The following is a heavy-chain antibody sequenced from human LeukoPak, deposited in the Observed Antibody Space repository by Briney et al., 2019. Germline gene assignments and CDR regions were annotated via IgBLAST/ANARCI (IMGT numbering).Heavy chain of an antibody. J-gene: IGHJ4*02. CDR1: GGSISSYY. CDR2: IYYSGST. Sequence: PSETLSLTCTVSGGSISSYYWSWIRQPPGKGLEWIGYIYYSGSTNYNPSLKSRVTISVDTSKNQFPLKLSSVTAADTAVYYCARGRNDVVRGIDYWGQGTLVTVSS. D-gene: IGHD1-1*01. V-gene: IGHV4-59*01. CDR3: ARGRNDVVRGIDY.